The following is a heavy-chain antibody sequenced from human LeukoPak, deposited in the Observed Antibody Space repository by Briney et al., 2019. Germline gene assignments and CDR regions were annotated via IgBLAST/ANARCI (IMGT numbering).Heavy chain of an antibody. D-gene: IGHD3-10*01. CDR1: GYSISSGYY. CDR3: ARDRYYSNAFDI. CDR2: IYYSGST. Sequence: SETLSLTCTVSGYSISSGYYWGWIRQPPGKGLEWIGSIYYSGSTYYNPSLKSRVTISVDTSKNQFSLKLSSVTAADTAVYYCARDRYYSNAFDIWGQGTMVTVSS. J-gene: IGHJ3*02. V-gene: IGHV4-38-2*02.